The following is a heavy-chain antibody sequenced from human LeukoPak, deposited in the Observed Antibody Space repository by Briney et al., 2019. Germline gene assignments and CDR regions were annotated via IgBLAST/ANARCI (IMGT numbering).Heavy chain of an antibody. Sequence: GGSLRLSCAVSGFTFSSYWMSWFRQAPGKGPEWVANINQDGSQKFSVDSVKGRFTISRDNAKNSLSLQMNSLRVEDTAVYYCARDWFDGDYDRFDYWGQGTLVTVSS. CDR1: GFTFSSYW. J-gene: IGHJ4*02. D-gene: IGHD4-17*01. V-gene: IGHV3-7*03. CDR3: ARDWFDGDYDRFDY. CDR2: INQDGSQK.